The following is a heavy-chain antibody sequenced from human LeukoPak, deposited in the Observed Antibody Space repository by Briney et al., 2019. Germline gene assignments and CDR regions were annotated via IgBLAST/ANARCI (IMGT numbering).Heavy chain of an antibody. CDR1: GFTFSAYW. J-gene: IGHJ4*02. V-gene: IGHV3-74*01. D-gene: IGHD6-19*01. CDR2: INADGSTT. Sequence: GGSMRLSCAASGFTFSAYWMHWVRQAPGKGLVWVSRINADGSTTSYADSVRGRFTISRDNAKNTLYLQMNSLRAEDTAVYYCATLISGWSLYWGQGTLVTVSS. CDR3: ATLISGWSLY.